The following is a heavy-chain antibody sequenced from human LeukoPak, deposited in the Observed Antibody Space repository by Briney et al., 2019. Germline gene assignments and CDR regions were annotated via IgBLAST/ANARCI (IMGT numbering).Heavy chain of an antibody. J-gene: IGHJ4*02. CDR3: ARQPALTHSHFDY. Sequence: GGSLRLSCAASGFTVSSNYMSWVRQAPGEGLEWVSVIYSGGSTYYADSVKGRFTISRDNSKNTLYLQMNSLRAEDTAVYYCARQPALTHSHFDYWGQGTLVTVSS. CDR1: GFTVSSNY. V-gene: IGHV3-53*01. CDR2: IYSGGST.